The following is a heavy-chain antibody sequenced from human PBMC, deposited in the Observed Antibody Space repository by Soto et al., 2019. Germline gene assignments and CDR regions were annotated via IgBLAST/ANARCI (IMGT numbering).Heavy chain of an antibody. V-gene: IGHV3-23*01. CDR1: SCTFGDHG. CDR3: DRGQVVAAQH. D-gene: IGHD2-15*01. CDR2: VSGSGDST. Sequence: PVRSLRLSWAASSCTFGDHGSSWVIQAPGKGLEWVSAVSGSGDSTYYADSVKGRFTISRDNSKNTLYLQMNSLRAEDTAVYYCDRGQVVAAQHWGEAPLVTVSS. J-gene: IGHJ4*02.